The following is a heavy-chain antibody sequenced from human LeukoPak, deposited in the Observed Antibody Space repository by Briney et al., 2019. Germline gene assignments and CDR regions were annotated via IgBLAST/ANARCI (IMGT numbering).Heavy chain of an antibody. Sequence: PSETLSLTCTVSGGSLSSYYWSWIRQPPGKGLEGIGYIYYSGSTNYNPSLKSRVTISVDTSKNQFSLKLSSVTAADPAVYYCARVFKGSHDFWSGYSGPYYYGMDVWGQGTTVTVSS. J-gene: IGHJ6*02. CDR1: GGSLSSYY. V-gene: IGHV4-59*01. D-gene: IGHD3-3*01. CDR3: ARVFKGSHDFWSGYSGPYYYGMDV. CDR2: IYYSGST.